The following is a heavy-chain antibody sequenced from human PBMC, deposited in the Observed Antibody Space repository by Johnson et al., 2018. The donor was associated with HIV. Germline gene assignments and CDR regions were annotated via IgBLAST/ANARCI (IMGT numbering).Heavy chain of an antibody. CDR2: ISCSGCSI. J-gene: IGHJ3*02. V-gene: IGHV3-11*04. CDR1: GFTFSDYY. D-gene: IGHD6-19*01. Sequence: QVQLVESGGGLVKPGGSLRLSCAASGFTFSDYYMSRIRQAPGKGLEWVSYISCSGCSIYADSVKGRFTISRDNAKNTLYLQMGSLRAEDMAVYYCARAPGWFDAFDIWGQGTMVTVSS. CDR3: ARAPGWFDAFDI.